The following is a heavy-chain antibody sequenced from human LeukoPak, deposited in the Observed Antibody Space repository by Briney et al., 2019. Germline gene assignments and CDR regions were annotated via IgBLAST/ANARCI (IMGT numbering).Heavy chain of an antibody. V-gene: IGHV4-59*01. D-gene: IGHD3-22*01. J-gene: IGHJ3*02. CDR2: IYYSGCT. CDR3: ARGGLENGYHSNDGFDI. Sequence: SETLSLTCTVSGGSISGYYWSWIRQPPGKGLEWIGYIYYSGCTKYNPSLKSRVTMSVDTSRNQFSLKLSSVTAADTAVYYCARGGLENGYHSNDGFDIWGQGTMVTVSS. CDR1: GGSISGYY.